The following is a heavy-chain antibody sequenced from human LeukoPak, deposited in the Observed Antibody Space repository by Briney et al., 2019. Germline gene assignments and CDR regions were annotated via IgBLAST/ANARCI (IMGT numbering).Heavy chain of an antibody. CDR3: ARDGWVLDEGKYFDL. CDR1: GGSINSYF. D-gene: IGHD2-8*01. J-gene: IGHJ2*01. Sequence: SETLSLTCTVSGGSINSYFWSWIRQPAGKGLEWIGRVYTSGSTNYNPSLKRRVTWSLHTSQTQLSLRLGSVTVATTAMYYCARDGWVLDEGKYFDLWGRGTLVTVSS. CDR2: VYTSGST. V-gene: IGHV4-4*07.